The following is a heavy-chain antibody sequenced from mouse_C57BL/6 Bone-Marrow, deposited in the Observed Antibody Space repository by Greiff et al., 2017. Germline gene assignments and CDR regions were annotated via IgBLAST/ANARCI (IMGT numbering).Heavy chain of an antibody. V-gene: IGHV1-15*01. D-gene: IGHD1-1*01. CDR3: TREGGYYGSPWFAY. CDR2: IDPETGGT. Sequence: QVQLQQSGAELVRPGASVTLSCKASGYTFTDYEMHWVKQTPVHGLEWIGAIDPETGGTAYNQKFKGKAILTADKSSSTAYMELRSLTSEDSAVYYCTREGGYYGSPWFAYWGQGTLVTVSA. CDR1: GYTFTDYE. J-gene: IGHJ3*01.